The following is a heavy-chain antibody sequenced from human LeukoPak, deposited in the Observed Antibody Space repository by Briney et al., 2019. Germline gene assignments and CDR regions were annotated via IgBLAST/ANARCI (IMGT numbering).Heavy chain of an antibody. D-gene: IGHD3-10*01. CDR2: ISSSSSYI. Sequence: GGSLRLSCADSGFTFSSYSMNWVRQAPGKGLEWVSSISSSSSYIYYANSMKGRFTISRDNAKNSLYLQMNSLRVEDSAVYYCATDLIHYYASGAKTWGQGTLVTVSS. CDR3: ATDLIHYYASGAKT. V-gene: IGHV3-21*01. J-gene: IGHJ5*02. CDR1: GFTFSSYS.